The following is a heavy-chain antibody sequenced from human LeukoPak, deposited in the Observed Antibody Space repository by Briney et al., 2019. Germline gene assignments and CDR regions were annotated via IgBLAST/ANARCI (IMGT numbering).Heavy chain of an antibody. J-gene: IGHJ4*02. CDR2: INPNSGGT. CDR1: GYTFTGYY. D-gene: IGHD2-2*01. CDR3: ARADGCSSTSCYDPFDY. V-gene: IGHV1-2*02. Sequence: GASVKVSCKASGYTFTGYYMHWVRQAPGQGLEWMGWINPNSGGTNYVQKFQGRVTMTRDTSISTAYMELSRLRSDDTAVYYCARADGCSSTSCYDPFDYWGQGTLVTVSS.